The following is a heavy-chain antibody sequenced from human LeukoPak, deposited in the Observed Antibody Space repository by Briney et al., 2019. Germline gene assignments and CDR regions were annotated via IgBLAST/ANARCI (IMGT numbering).Heavy chain of an antibody. J-gene: IGHJ3*02. V-gene: IGHV4-39*07. CDR1: GDSISSSSYY. CDR3: ARDLAASLDAFAI. Sequence: KSSETLSLTCTVSGDSISSSSYYWGWIRQPPGKGLEWIGGIFHSGSTYYNPSLKSRVTISVDTSKNQFSLKLSSVTAADTAVYYCARDLAASLDAFAIWGQGTMVTVSS. D-gene: IGHD6-25*01. CDR2: IFHSGST.